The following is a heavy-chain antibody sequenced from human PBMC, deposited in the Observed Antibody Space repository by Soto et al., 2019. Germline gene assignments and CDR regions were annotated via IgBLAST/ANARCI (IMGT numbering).Heavy chain of an antibody. V-gene: IGHV1-69*13. CDR1: GGTFSSYA. Sequence: ASVKVSCKASGGTFSSYAIRWVRQAPGQGLEWMGGLLPLFGTSTYAQNFQGRLTISADESTRTSYMELSSLSSDDTALYSSAWSPGLAPARNPYYFDYWRQGTLVTVSS. CDR2: LLPLFGTS. D-gene: IGHD6-13*01. J-gene: IGHJ4*02. CDR3: AWSPGLAPARNPYYFDY.